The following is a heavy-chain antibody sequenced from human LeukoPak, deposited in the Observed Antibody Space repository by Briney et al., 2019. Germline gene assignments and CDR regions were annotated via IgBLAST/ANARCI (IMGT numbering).Heavy chain of an antibody. CDR2: ISYDGSNK. J-gene: IGHJ4*02. CDR3: ARGAYYYED. V-gene: IGHV3-30*03. Sequence: GGSLRLSCAASGFTFSNYWMNWVRQAPGKGLEWVAVISYDGSNKYYADSVKGRFTISRDNSKNTLYLQMNSLRAEDTAVYYCARGAYYYEDWGQGTLVTVSS. CDR1: GFTFSNYW. D-gene: IGHD3-22*01.